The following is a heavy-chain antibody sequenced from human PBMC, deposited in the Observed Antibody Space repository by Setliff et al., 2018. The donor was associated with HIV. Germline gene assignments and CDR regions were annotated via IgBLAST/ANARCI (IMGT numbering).Heavy chain of an antibody. CDR2: FDPQDGET. J-gene: IGHJ4*02. D-gene: IGHD3-22*01. CDR3: ARAYDTSGDMDF. Sequence: ASVKVSCKVYGYTLSELSTHWVRQAPGKGLEWMGYFDPQDGETVYAQKFQGRVTLTEDTSTGTAYMELSGLRSDDTAVYYCARAYDTSGDMDFWGQGTLVTVSS. CDR1: GYTLSELS. V-gene: IGHV1-24*01.